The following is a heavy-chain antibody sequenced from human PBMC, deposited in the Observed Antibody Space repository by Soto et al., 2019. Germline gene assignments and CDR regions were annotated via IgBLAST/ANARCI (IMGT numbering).Heavy chain of an antibody. Sequence: PGGTLRLSCAASRFTFSNYGLHWVRQAPGQGLERVAVIWYDGSNKYYADSVKGRCTIARDKAKNTLYLQMNSLRAEDTAVYYCSRDDIPGKAVAIYGMDVWGQGTTVTVSS. CDR2: IWYDGSNK. CDR3: SRDDIPGKAVAIYGMDV. CDR1: RFTFSNYG. V-gene: IGHV3-33*01. J-gene: IGHJ6*02. D-gene: IGHD6-19*01.